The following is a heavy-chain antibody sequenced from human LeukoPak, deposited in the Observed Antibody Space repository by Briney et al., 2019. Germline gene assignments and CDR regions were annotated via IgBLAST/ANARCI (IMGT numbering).Heavy chain of an antibody. Sequence: GGSLRLSCAASAFTFTSYGMHWVRQTPGKGLEWVAFIRYDGSNTSYPDSVKGRFTISRNNSKNTLYLQMNSLRAEDTAVYYCARRAGAYSHPYDYWGQGTLVTVSS. D-gene: IGHD4/OR15-4a*01. CDR3: ARRAGAYSHPYDY. CDR2: IRYDGSNT. J-gene: IGHJ4*02. CDR1: AFTFTSYG. V-gene: IGHV3-30*02.